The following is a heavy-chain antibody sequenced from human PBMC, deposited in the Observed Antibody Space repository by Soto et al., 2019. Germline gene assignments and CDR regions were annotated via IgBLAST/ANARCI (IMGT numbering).Heavy chain of an antibody. D-gene: IGHD6-13*01. CDR2: LTGSGGTT. V-gene: IGHV3-23*01. CDR1: GFTFSTYA. J-gene: IGHJ4*02. Sequence: EVQLLESGGGLVQPGGSLRLSCAASGFTFSTYAMSWVRQAPGKGLEWVSGLTGSGGTTFYADSVKGRFTISRDNSKDTFYLQKNSLRADDTAVYYCGKGHSRAAALLDHWGQGTLVTVSS. CDR3: GKGHSRAAALLDH.